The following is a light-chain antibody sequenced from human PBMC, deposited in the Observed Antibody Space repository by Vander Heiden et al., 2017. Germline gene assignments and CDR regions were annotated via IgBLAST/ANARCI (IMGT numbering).Light chain of an antibody. CDR3: VLYMGSGTWV. CDR2: SKN. J-gene: IGLJ3*02. CDR1: SGSVSTRYY. Sequence: QTVVTQEPSFSVSPGGPVTLTCGLSSGSVSTRYYPRWYQQTPGQAPRTLIYSKNSRSSGVPDRFSGSILGNKAAPTITGAQADDESDYYCVLYMGSGTWVFGGGTKLTVL. V-gene: IGLV8-61*01.